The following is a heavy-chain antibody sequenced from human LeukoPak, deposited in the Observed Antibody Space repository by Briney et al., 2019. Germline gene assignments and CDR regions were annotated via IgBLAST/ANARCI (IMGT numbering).Heavy chain of an antibody. CDR2: ISGSGGST. J-gene: IGHJ6*03. V-gene: IGHV3-23*01. CDR1: GFTFSSYG. CDR3: AKDLDGKYYYYMDV. D-gene: IGHD1-1*01. Sequence: PGGSLRLSWAASGFTFSSYGMSWVRQAPGKGLEWVSAISGSGGSTYYADSVKGRFTISRDNSKNTLYLQMNSLRAEDTAVYYCAKDLDGKYYYYMDVWGKGTTVTISS.